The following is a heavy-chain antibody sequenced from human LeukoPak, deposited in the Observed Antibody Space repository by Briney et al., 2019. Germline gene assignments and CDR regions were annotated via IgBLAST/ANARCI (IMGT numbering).Heavy chain of an antibody. Sequence: GGSLRLSCAASGFTFSSYAMSWVRQAPGKGLEWVSAISGSGGSTYYADSVEGRFTISRDNAKNSLFLQMNSLRADDTAVYYCAREVVIFPDYYYYGMDVWGQGTTVTVSS. CDR2: ISGSGGST. D-gene: IGHD3-9*01. CDR1: GFTFSSYA. V-gene: IGHV3-23*01. J-gene: IGHJ6*02. CDR3: AREVVIFPDYYYYGMDV.